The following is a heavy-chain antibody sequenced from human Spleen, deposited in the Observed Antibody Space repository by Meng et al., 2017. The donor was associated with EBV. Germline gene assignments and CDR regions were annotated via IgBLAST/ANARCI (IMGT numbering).Heavy chain of an antibody. J-gene: IGHJ4*02. V-gene: IGHV4-34*01. CDR2: TNHRGST. D-gene: IGHD1-1*01. CDR3: ARATNLHVLDY. Sequence: QVQLQQWGAGLLKSSETLSLTCAVYNSSFGPYYWTWIRQLPGKGLELVGETNHRGSTNYNPSLKSRVTISIDTSKNQFSLRLTSVTAADTAVYYCARATNLHVLDYWGQGTLVTVYS. CDR1: NSSFGPYY.